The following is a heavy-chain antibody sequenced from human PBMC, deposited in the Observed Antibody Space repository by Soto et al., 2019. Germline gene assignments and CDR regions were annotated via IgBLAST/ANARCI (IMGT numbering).Heavy chain of an antibody. CDR3: AKDLQLIEVYCSGGICAESAYFEY. J-gene: IGHJ4*02. D-gene: IGHD2-15*01. V-gene: IGHV3-23*01. CDR1: GFTFSSYA. CDR2: ISGSGGST. Sequence: GSLRLSCAASGFTFSSYAMSWVRQAPGKGLEWVSAISGSGGSTYYADSVKGRFTISRDNSKNTLYLQMNSLRAEDTAVYYCAKDLQLIEVYCSGGICAESAYFEYWGKGT.